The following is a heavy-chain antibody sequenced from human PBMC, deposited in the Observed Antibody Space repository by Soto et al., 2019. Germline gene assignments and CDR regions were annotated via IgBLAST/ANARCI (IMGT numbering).Heavy chain of an antibody. Sequence: SETLSLTCTVSGGSVSSGSYYWSWIRQPPERGLEWIVYIYYSGSTNYNPSLKSRVTISVDTSKNQFSLKLSSVTAADTAVYYCARDAHDYDFWSGYYYYGMDVWGQGTTVTVSS. J-gene: IGHJ6*02. V-gene: IGHV4-61*01. CDR2: IYYSGST. CDR1: GGSVSSGSYY. CDR3: ARDAHDYDFWSGYYYYGMDV. D-gene: IGHD3-3*01.